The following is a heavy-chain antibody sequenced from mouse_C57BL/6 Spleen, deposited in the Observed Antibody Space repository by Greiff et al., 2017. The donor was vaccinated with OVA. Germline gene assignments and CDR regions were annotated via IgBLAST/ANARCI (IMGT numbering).Heavy chain of an antibody. CDR3: ARRDQLTGDYFDY. J-gene: IGHJ2*01. Sequence: QVTLKESGPGILQSSQTLSLTCSFSGFSLSTSGMGVSWIRQPSGKGLEWLAHIYWDDDKRYNPSLKSRLTISKDTSRNQVFLKITSVDTADTATYYCARRDQLTGDYFDYWGQGTTLTVSS. D-gene: IGHD4-1*01. V-gene: IGHV8-12*01. CDR1: GFSLSTSGMG. CDR2: IYWDDDK.